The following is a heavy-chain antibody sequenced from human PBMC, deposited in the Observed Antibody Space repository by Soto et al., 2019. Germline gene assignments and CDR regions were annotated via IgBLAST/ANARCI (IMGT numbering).Heavy chain of an antibody. CDR3: ANALGLYYFDY. CDR1: GYTFTSYA. V-gene: IGHV1-3*01. Sequence: QVQLVQSGAEVKKPGASVKVSCKASGYTFTSYAMHWVRQAPGQRLEWMGWINAGNGNTKYSQKFQGRVTITRDTAARTAYMALSILRSEATAVYYCANALGLYYFDYWGQGTLVTVSS. CDR2: INAGNGNT. D-gene: IGHD3-16*01. J-gene: IGHJ4*02.